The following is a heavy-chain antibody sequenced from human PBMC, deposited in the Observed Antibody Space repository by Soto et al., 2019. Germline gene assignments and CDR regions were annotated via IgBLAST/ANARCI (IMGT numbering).Heavy chain of an antibody. J-gene: IGHJ4*02. V-gene: IGHV3-13*01. Sequence: EVQLVESGGDLVQPGGSLRLSCAASGFTFSSYDFHWVGQTTGKGLEWVSGIGKAGDTYYAGSVKGRFTISRDNAKNSLYLQINSLRAGDTAVYYCTRGAAGFDYWGQGTLVTVSS. D-gene: IGHD6-13*01. CDR3: TRGAAGFDY. CDR2: IGKAGDT. CDR1: GFTFSSYD.